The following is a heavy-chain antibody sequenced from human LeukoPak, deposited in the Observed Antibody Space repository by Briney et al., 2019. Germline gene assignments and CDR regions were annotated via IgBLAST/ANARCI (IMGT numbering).Heavy chain of an antibody. J-gene: IGHJ3*02. CDR3: ARDRITIFGVVSLGAFDI. CDR1: GFTFSSYS. CDR2: ISSSSSYI. Sequence: PGGSLRLSCAASGFTFSSYSMNWVRQAPGKGLEWVSSISSSSSYIYYADSVKGRFTISRDNAKNSLYLQMNSLTAEDTAVYYCARDRITIFGVVSLGAFDIWGQGTMVTVSS. V-gene: IGHV3-21*01. D-gene: IGHD3-3*01.